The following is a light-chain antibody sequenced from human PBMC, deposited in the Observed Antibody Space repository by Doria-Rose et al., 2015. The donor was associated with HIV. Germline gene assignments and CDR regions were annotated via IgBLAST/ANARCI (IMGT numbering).Light chain of an antibody. J-gene: IGKJ1*01. CDR3: HQYGTSWT. CDR1: QSFSSTY. CDR2: DGS. V-gene: IGKV3-20*01. Sequence: TQSPGTLSLSPGERATLSCRASQSFSSTYLAWYQQKPGQAHSLLIYDGSTRATGIPDRFSASGSGTDFTLTINGLEPEDFALYYCHQYGTSWTFGQGTKVEI.